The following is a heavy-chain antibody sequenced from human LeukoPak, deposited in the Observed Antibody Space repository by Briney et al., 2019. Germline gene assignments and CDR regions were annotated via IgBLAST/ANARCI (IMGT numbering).Heavy chain of an antibody. J-gene: IGHJ5*02. CDR2: IYYSGAT. D-gene: IGHD5-24*01. CDR1: CASIRGPF. V-gene: IGHV4-59*11. Sequence: SETLSLTCSVSCASIRGPFWNWIRQPPGKGLDGIGRIYYSGATNYNPSLKDRVTMSIDTSKNQFSLKLSSVTAADTAVYYCARRPVEMAAISEGKWLDPWGQGILVAVSS. CDR3: ARRPVEMAAISEGKWLDP.